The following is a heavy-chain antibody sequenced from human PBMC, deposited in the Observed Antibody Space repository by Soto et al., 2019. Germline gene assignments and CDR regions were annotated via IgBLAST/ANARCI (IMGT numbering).Heavy chain of an antibody. D-gene: IGHD2-15*01. CDR1: GGSFSGYY. J-gene: IGHJ4*02. V-gene: IGHV4-34*01. CDR3: ARGVAPTK. Sequence: SETLSLTCAVYGGSFSGYYWSWIRQPPGKGLELIGEINHSGSPNYNPSLKSRVTISVDTSKNQFSLKLSPVTAADTAVYYCARGVAPTKWGQGTLVTVSS. CDR2: INHSGSP.